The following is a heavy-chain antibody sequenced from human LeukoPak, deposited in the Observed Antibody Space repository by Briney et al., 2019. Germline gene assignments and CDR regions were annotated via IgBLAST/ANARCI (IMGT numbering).Heavy chain of an antibody. CDR3: ARQFWSGYYSYYFDY. J-gene: IGHJ4*02. D-gene: IGHD3-3*01. CDR1: GGSISSSSYY. CDR2: IYYSGST. V-gene: IGHV4-39*01. Sequence: SETLSLTCTVSGGSISSSSYYWGWIRQPPGKGLEWIGSIYYSGSTYYNPSLKSRVTISVDTSKYQFSLKLSSVTAADTAVYYCARQFWSGYYSYYFDYWGQGTLVTVSS.